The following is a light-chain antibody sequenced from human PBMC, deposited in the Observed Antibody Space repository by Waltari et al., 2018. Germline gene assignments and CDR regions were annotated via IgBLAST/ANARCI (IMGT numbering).Light chain of an antibody. Sequence: EIVLTQSPGTLSLSPGDTATLSCRASQRLSVAYLAWYQHKSGQAPSLLIYGASYRATGIPDRFSGSGSGTDFTLTITRLEPDDFAGYYCQQYDTSPGTFGQGTNLE. J-gene: IGKJ2*01. V-gene: IGKV3-20*01. CDR3: QQYDTSPGT. CDR1: QRLSVAY. CDR2: GAS.